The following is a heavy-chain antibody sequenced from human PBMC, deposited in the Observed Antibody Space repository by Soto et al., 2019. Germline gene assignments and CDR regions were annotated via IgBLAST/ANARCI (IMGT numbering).Heavy chain of an antibody. CDR3: ARVRSRGSSSGPDAFDI. CDR1: GYTFTGYY. J-gene: IGHJ3*02. V-gene: IGHV1-2*04. CDR2: INPNSGGP. D-gene: IGHD6-13*01. Sequence: QVQLVQSGAEVKKPGASVKVSCKASGYTFTGYYMNWVRQAPGQGLEWMGWINPNSGGPNYAQKFQGWVTRTRDTAISTAYMDLSRLRSDDTAVYSCARVRSRGSSSGPDAFDIWGQGTMVTVSS.